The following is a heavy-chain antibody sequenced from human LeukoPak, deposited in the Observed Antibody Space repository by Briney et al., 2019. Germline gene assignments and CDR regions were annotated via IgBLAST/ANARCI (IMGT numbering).Heavy chain of an antibody. D-gene: IGHD3-10*01. Sequence: GGSLRLSCAASGFTFSSYGLNWVRQAPGKGLEWVSYITGSSSTIYYADSVKGRFTVSRDNAKSSLYLQMNSLRDEDTAVYYCVLLWFGEPDYWGQGTLVTVSS. CDR2: ITGSSSTI. CDR1: GFTFSSYG. J-gene: IGHJ4*02. V-gene: IGHV3-48*02. CDR3: VLLWFGEPDY.